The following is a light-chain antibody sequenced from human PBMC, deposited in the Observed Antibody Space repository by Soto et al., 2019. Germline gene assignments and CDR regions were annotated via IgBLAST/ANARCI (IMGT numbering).Light chain of an antibody. CDR2: GAF. J-gene: IGKJ1*01. CDR1: QSVSSN. V-gene: IGKV3-15*01. Sequence: EILITQSPVTLSVSPGERATLSCRASQSVSSNLAWYQQTTGQAPSLLIYGAFTRATGIPARFSGTWSGTEFTLTISSLQSEDFSLYYCQQYNDWPLTFGQGTKVDIK. CDR3: QQYNDWPLT.